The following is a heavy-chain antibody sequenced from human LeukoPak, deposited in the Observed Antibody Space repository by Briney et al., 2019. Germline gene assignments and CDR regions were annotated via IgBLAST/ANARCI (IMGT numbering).Heavy chain of an antibody. CDR3: VRDGGVSGYDLLDY. V-gene: IGHV3-7*01. CDR1: GFTFSNIW. J-gene: IGHJ4*02. D-gene: IGHD5-12*01. CDR2: INQDGSEE. Sequence: GGSLRLSCAASGFTFSNIWITWVRQAPGKGLEWLAHINQDGSEEHYMDSVKARFTISRDNAKNSLSLQMNSLRAEDTAVYYCVRDGGVSGYDLLDYWGQGTLVTVSS.